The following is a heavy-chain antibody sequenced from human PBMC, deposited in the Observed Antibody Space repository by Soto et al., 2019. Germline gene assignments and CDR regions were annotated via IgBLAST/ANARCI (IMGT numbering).Heavy chain of an antibody. CDR3: AGGLTMVRGVILEAFDI. V-gene: IGHV1-3*01. CDR2: INAGNGNT. Sequence: QVQLVQSGAEVKKPGASVKVSCKASGYTFTSYTMHWVRQAPGQRLEWMGWINAGNGNTKYSQKFQGRVTITRDTSASTAYMELSSLRSEDTAVYYCAGGLTMVRGVILEAFDIWGQGTMVTVSS. CDR1: GYTFTSYT. J-gene: IGHJ3*02. D-gene: IGHD3-10*01.